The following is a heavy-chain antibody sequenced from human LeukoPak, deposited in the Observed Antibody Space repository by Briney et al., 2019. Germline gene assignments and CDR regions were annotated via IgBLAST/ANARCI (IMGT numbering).Heavy chain of an antibody. CDR2: ISSSSSYI. V-gene: IGHV3-21*01. J-gene: IGHJ5*02. Sequence: GGSLRLSCASSGLTFSSYSMNWVPHAPGKGLECVLSISSSSSYIYYADSVKGPFTISRDNAKNSLYLQMNSLRAEDTAVYYCARDPQLERRRDNWFDPWGQGTLVTVSS. CDR1: GLTFSSYS. D-gene: IGHD1-1*01. CDR3: ARDPQLERRRDNWFDP.